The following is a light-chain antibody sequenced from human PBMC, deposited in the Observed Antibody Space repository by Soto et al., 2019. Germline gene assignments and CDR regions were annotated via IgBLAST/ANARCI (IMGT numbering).Light chain of an antibody. V-gene: IGKV3-20*01. CDR3: YQYRTPRSVT. CDR1: QNVDSNY. Sequence: EIVLTQSPGTLSLSPGEEATLSCRASQNVDSNYLAWYQQKPDQTPRLIIYGASGRADGIPHRFSGSGFGTDFTLTISKVEPEDVAVYYCYQYRTPRSVTFGKGTRL. CDR2: GAS. J-gene: IGKJ5*01.